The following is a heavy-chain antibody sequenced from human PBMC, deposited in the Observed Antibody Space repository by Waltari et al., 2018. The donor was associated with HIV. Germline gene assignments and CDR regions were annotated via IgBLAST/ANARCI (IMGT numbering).Heavy chain of an antibody. J-gene: IGHJ4*02. V-gene: IGHV3-23*04. D-gene: IGHD5-18*01. CDR3: AKAVMETAVSSPVDC. CDR2: IRGRGGTT. Sequence: EVQLVESGGGLVQTGGSLRLSCTASGFTFNNFAMSWVRQAPGRWLRGFSVIRGRGGTTYDADSVKGRFTVSRDNFKNTVYLQMNSLRAGDTAIYYCAKAVMETAVSSPVDCWGQGALVTVSS. CDR1: GFTFNNFA.